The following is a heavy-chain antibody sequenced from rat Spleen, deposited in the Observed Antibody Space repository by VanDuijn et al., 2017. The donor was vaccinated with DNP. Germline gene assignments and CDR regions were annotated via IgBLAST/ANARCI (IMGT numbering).Heavy chain of an antibody. V-gene: IGHV5-29*01. D-gene: IGHD1-7*01. J-gene: IGHJ2*01. CDR1: GFTFSDYY. CDR2: ISYDGSST. Sequence: EVQLVESDGGLVQPGRSLKVSCAASGFTFSDYYMAWVRQAPTKGLEWVATISYDGSSTYYRDSVKGRFTISRDNAKSTLYLQMDSLRSEDTATYYCATYYGYALDNWGQGVMVTVSS. CDR3: ATYYGYALDN.